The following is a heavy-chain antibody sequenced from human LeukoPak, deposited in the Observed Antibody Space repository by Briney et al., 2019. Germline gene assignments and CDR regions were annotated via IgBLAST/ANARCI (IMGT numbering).Heavy chain of an antibody. D-gene: IGHD2-15*01. J-gene: IGHJ4*02. Sequence: VASVKVSCKASGGTFSSYAISWVRQAPGQGLEWMGGIIPIFGTANYAQKFQGRVTTTADESTSTAYMELSSLRSEDTAVYYCARAADYSIPGYYFDYWGQGTLVTVSS. V-gene: IGHV1-69*13. CDR2: IIPIFGTA. CDR1: GGTFSSYA. CDR3: ARAADYSIPGYYFDY.